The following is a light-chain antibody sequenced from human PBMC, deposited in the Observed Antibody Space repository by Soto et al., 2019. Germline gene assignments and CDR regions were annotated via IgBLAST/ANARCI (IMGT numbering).Light chain of an antibody. Sequence: IVMTQSPGPLSVSPGERATLSCRASQSVSSNLAWYQQKPGQAPRLLIYGASTRATGIPARFSGSGSGTEFTLTISSLQSEDVAVYYCQQFNDWPRTFGLGTKVDIK. V-gene: IGKV3-15*01. CDR1: QSVSSN. CDR3: QQFNDWPRT. CDR2: GAS. J-gene: IGKJ2*01.